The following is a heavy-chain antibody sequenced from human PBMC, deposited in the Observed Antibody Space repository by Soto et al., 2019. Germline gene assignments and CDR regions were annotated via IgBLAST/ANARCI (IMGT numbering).Heavy chain of an antibody. CDR3: ARAMDAAMASKDNWFDP. CDR2: ISYDENNK. Sequence: TGGSLRLSCAASGFTFRSYHMHWVRQAPGKGLEWVASISYDENNKYYTDSVKGRFTISRDNSKNTLYLQMNSLRDEDTAVYYCARAMDAAMASKDNWFDPWGQGTLVTVSS. J-gene: IGHJ5*02. CDR1: GFTFRSYH. V-gene: IGHV3-30-3*01. D-gene: IGHD5-18*01.